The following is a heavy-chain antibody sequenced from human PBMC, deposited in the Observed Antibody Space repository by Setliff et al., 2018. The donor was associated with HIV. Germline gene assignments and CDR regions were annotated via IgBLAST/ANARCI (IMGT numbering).Heavy chain of an antibody. CDR3: ARSLTKQLVLGTSREYYFDS. D-gene: IGHD6-13*01. V-gene: IGHV4-34*01. Sequence: SETLSLTCAVYGGSFSGYYWSWIRQPPGKGLEWIGEINHDRTTNYNPSLKSRVTISVDTSKNQFSLRLRSVTAADTAVYYCARSLTKQLVLGTSREYYFDSWGLGALVTV. CDR2: INHDRTT. J-gene: IGHJ4*02. CDR1: GGSFSGYY.